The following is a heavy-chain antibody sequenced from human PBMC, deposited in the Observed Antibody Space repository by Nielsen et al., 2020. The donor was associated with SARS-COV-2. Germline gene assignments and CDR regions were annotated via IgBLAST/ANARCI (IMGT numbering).Heavy chain of an antibody. V-gene: IGHV3-30*12. J-gene: IGHJ3*02. D-gene: IGHD4/OR15-4a*01. Sequence: GGSLRLSCAASGFTFNSVGMHWVRQAPGKGLEWVAVVSTEGGTTYYADSVKGRFTIARDNSQNTLYLHMTSLRAEDTALYYCAKENFESTDYGEDAFDIWGQGTLVTVSS. CDR2: VSTEGGTT. CDR1: GFTFNSVG. CDR3: AKENFESTDYGEDAFDI.